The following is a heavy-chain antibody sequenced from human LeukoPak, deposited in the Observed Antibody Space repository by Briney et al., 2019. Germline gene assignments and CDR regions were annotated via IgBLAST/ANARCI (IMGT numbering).Heavy chain of an antibody. CDR3: ARTSDSGGYFAY. D-gene: IGHD2-15*01. CDR1: GYRFTSNW. CDR2: IFPGDSDT. Sequence: HGESLKISCKGSGYRFTSNWIGWVRQMPGKGLEWMGIIFPGDSDTRYSPSFQGQVTISADKSITTAYLQWTSLKASDTAMYYCARTSDSGGYFAYWGQGTLVTVSS. V-gene: IGHV5-51*01. J-gene: IGHJ4*02.